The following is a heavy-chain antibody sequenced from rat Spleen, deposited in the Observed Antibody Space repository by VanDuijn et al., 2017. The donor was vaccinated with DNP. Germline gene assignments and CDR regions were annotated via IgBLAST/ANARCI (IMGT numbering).Heavy chain of an antibody. V-gene: IGHV5S23*01. Sequence: EVQLVESGGGLVQPGRSLKLSCAASGLTFSYYAMAWVRQGPTKGLEWVASISNSGSETKYRDSVQGRFTISRDNSKSSLYLHMSSLRSEDTATYYCVRQRVMYTTATGFAYWGQGTLVSVSS. CDR1: GLTFSYYA. CDR3: VRQRVMYTTATGFAY. D-gene: IGHD1-6*01. CDR2: ISNSGSET. J-gene: IGHJ3*01.